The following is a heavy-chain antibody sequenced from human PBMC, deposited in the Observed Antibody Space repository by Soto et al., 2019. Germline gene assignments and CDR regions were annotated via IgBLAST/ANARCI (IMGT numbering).Heavy chain of an antibody. D-gene: IGHD3-10*01. V-gene: IGHV3-11*05. CDR3: ARDLLRFGESPPYGMDV. CDR1: GFTFSDYY. Sequence: PGGSLRLSCAASGFTFSDYYMSWIRQAPGKGLEWVSYISSSSSYTNYADSVKGRFTISRDNAKNSLYLQMNSLRAEDTAVYYCARDLLRFGESPPYGMDVWGQGTTVTVSS. J-gene: IGHJ6*02. CDR2: ISSSSSYT.